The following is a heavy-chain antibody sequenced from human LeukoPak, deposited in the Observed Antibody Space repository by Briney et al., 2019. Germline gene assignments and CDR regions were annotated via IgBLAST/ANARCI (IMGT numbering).Heavy chain of an antibody. CDR2: ISGDGGST. CDR1: GFIFDNYA. J-gene: IGHJ4*02. CDR3: ARESETSGWYDY. V-gene: IGHV3-43*02. Sequence: TGGSLRLSCAAPGFIFDNYAIHWVRQAPGKGLEWVSLISGDGGSTFYADSVRGRFTISRDNTRKSLSLQMSSLRSEDTALYYCARESETSGWYDYWGQGTLVIVSS. D-gene: IGHD6-19*01.